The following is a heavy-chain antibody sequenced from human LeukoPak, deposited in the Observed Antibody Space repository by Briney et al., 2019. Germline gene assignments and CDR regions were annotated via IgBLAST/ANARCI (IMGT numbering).Heavy chain of an antibody. D-gene: IGHD4-23*01. CDR1: GGSFSGYY. V-gene: IGHV4-34*01. CDR3: ARGPNYGGNSKDFDY. J-gene: IGHJ4*02. CDR2: INHSGST. Sequence: SETLSLTCAVYGGSFSGYYWSWIRQPPGKGLEWIGEINHSGSTNYNPSLKSRVTISVDTSKNQFSLKLSSVTAADTAVYYCARGPNYGGNSKDFDYWGQGTLITVSS.